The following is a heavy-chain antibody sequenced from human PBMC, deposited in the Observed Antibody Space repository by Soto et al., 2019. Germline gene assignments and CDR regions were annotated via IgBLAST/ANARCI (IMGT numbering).Heavy chain of an antibody. Sequence: PGGSLRLSCAASGFTFSSYDMHWVRQAPGKGLEWVAVISYDGINKYYADSVKGRFTISRDNSKNTLNLQMNSLRAEDTAVYYCAKEGRYCSGGSCQFFYYGMDVWGQGTTVTVSS. CDR3: AKEGRYCSGGSCQFFYYGMDV. CDR2: ISYDGINK. CDR1: GFTFSSYD. V-gene: IGHV3-30*18. J-gene: IGHJ6*02. D-gene: IGHD2-15*01.